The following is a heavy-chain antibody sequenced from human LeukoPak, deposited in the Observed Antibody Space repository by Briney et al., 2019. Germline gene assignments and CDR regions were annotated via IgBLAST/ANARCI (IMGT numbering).Heavy chain of an antibody. D-gene: IGHD2-15*01. V-gene: IGHV1-18*01. CDR1: GYTFIRLG. Sequence: ASVKVSCMPSGYTFIRLGINGVRQAPGRGRDGLGWVNVNKWETKYAQRVQGRVTMTTDTSTSTVYMDLGSLRSDDTAVYYCARDRGWAPATFNFYHYGMDFWGQGTTVTVSS. J-gene: IGHJ6*02. CDR2: VNVNKWET. CDR3: ARDRGWAPATFNFYHYGMDF.